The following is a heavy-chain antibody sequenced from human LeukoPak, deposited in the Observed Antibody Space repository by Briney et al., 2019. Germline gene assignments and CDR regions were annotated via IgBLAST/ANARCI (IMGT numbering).Heavy chain of an antibody. J-gene: IGHJ4*02. CDR2: IKSKTDGGTA. Sequence: GGSLRLSCAASSFAFTNAWMNWVRQAPGKGLEWVGRIKSKTDGGTADYAAPVKGRFTISRDDSKNTLYLQMNSLKTEDTAVYYCTTADSSGRFLIDYWGQGTLVTVSS. D-gene: IGHD3-22*01. CDR1: SFAFTNAW. V-gene: IGHV3-15*07. CDR3: TTADSSGRFLIDY.